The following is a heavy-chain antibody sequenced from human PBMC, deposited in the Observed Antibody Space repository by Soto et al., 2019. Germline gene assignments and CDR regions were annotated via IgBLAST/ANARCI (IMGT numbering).Heavy chain of an antibody. CDR2: INPNSGGT. CDR3: AREDIVVLPAANAYYYYGMDV. J-gene: IGHJ6*02. V-gene: IGHV1-2*04. CDR1: GYTFTGYY. D-gene: IGHD2-2*01. Sequence: QVQLVQSGAEVKKPGASVKVSCKASGYTFTGYYMHWVRQAPGQGLEWMGWINPNSGGTNYAQKFQGWVTMTRDTSTSTAYMELRRLRSDDTALYSCAREDIVVLPAANAYYYYGMDVWGQATTVTVSS.